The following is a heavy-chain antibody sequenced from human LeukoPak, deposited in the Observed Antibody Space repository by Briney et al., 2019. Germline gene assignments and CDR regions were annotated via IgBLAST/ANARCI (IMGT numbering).Heavy chain of an antibody. D-gene: IGHD1-26*01. J-gene: IGHJ5*02. V-gene: IGHV3-33*01. Sequence: GGSLRLSCAASGFTFSSYGMHWVRQAPGKGLEWVAVIWYDGSDKYYADSVKGRFTISRDNSKNTLYLQMNSLRAEDTAVYYCARAGYKWELLAQYNWFDPWGQGTLVTVSS. CDR3: ARAGYKWELLAQYNWFDP. CDR2: IWYDGSDK. CDR1: GFTFSSYG.